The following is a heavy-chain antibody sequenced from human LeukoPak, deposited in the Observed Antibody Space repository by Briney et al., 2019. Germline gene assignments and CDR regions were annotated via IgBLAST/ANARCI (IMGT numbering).Heavy chain of an antibody. V-gene: IGHV3-21*01. CDR1: GFTFSSYS. CDR3: AGGIAVAPRVFDY. CDR2: ISSSSSYI. Sequence: GGSLRLSCAASGFTFSSYSMTWVRQAPGKGLEWVSSISSSSSYIYYADSVKGRFTISRDNAKNSLYLQMNSLRAEDTAVYYCAGGIAVAPRVFDYWGQGTLVTVSS. D-gene: IGHD6-19*01. J-gene: IGHJ4*02.